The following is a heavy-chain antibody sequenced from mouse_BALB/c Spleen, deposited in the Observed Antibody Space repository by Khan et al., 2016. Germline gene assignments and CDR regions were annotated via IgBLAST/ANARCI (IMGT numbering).Heavy chain of an antibody. Sequence: QIQLVQSGPELVKPGTSVRISCKAAGYTFTNYYIHWLKQGPGQGLEWIGWIFPGNVNTEFNEKFKGKATLTVDKSSTTVYMNLSSLTSEDSAVYFCARHYRYSWFVYWGQGTLVTVSA. CDR2: IFPGNVNT. CDR1: GYTFTNYY. V-gene: IGHV1S56*01. CDR3: ARHYRYSWFVY. D-gene: IGHD2-14*01. J-gene: IGHJ3*01.